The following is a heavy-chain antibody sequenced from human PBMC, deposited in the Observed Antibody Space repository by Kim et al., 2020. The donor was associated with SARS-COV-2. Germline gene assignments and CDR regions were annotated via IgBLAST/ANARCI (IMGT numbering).Heavy chain of an antibody. D-gene: IGHD3-10*01. CDR3: ARSTLVVRGVINRFDY. CDR2: IIPILSIT. Sequence: SVKVSCKASGGTFSSYAISWVRQAPGQGLEWMGRIIPILSITNYAQKFQGRVTITADKSTSAAYMELSSLRSEDTAVYYCARSTLVVRGVINRFDYWGQGTLVTVSS. CDR1: GGTFSSYA. V-gene: IGHV1-69*04. J-gene: IGHJ4*02.